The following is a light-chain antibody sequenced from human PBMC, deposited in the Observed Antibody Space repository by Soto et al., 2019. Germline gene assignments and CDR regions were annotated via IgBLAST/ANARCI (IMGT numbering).Light chain of an antibody. V-gene: IGKV1-39*01. CDR1: QNIAYY. Sequence: DIQMTQSPSSLSASVGERVTITCRTSQNIAYYLNWYQHKPREAPKLLIYSASNLESGVPSRFSGSGSGTEFTLTISSLQPEDFATYYCQESYSSHPGLAVGGGTKV. CDR2: SAS. CDR3: QESYSSHPGLA. J-gene: IGKJ4*01.